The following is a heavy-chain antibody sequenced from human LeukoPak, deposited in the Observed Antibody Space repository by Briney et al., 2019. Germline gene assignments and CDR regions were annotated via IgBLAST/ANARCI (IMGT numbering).Heavy chain of an antibody. V-gene: IGHV3-48*01. CDR3: AREGLYYDSRGYQEAYFAY. J-gene: IGHJ4*02. CDR2: ISSGIITI. CDR1: GFTFSSYS. Sequence: PGGSLRLSYAASGFTFSSYSMNWVRQAPGEGLEWLSRISSGIITISYADSVKGRFTISRDNAKNSLYLQMNSLRAEDTAVYYCAREGLYYDSRGYQEAYFAYWGREPWSPSPQ. D-gene: IGHD3-22*01.